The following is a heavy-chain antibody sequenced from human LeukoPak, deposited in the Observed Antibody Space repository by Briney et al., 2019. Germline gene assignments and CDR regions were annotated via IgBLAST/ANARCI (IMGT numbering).Heavy chain of an antibody. CDR1: GYTFTSYG. Sequence: ASVKVSCKASGYTFTSYGISWVRQAPGRGLEWMGWISAYNGNTNYAQKLQGRVTMTTDTSTSTAYMELRSLRSDDTAVYYCARGAGDPWYYDILTGYYLEPYYFDYWGQGTLVTVSS. CDR3: ARGAGDPWYYDILTGYYLEPYYFDY. V-gene: IGHV1-18*01. CDR2: ISAYNGNT. D-gene: IGHD3-9*01. J-gene: IGHJ4*02.